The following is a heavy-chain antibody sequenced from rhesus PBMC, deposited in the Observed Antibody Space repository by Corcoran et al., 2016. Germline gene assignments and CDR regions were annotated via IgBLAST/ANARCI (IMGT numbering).Heavy chain of an antibody. CDR3: ANTGAGF. Sequence: QVQLQESGPGLVKRSETLSLTCVVSGNSIRSGYYWGWIREPPGKGLEYLGYFSGSSGRTYYNPSLQSRVPISKDTSKNQFSLKLSSVTAADTAVYYCANTGAGFWGQGLRVTVSS. D-gene: IGHD1-38*01. V-gene: IGHV4-99*01. J-gene: IGHJ3*01. CDR2: FSGSSGRT. CDR1: GNSIRSGYY.